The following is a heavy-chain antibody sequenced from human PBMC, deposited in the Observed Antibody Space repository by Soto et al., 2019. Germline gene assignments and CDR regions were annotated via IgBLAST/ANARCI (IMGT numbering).Heavy chain of an antibody. J-gene: IGHJ6*02. CDR1: GFTFSSYG. CDR3: AKDLALEYYYYYGMDV. D-gene: IGHD3-3*01. V-gene: IGHV3-30*18. CDR2: ISYDGSSK. Sequence: GGSLRLSCAATGFTFSSYGMHWVRQAPGKGLEWVAVISYDGSSKYYADSVKGRFTISRDNSKNTLYLQMNSLRAEDTAVYYCAKDLALEYYYYYGMDVRGQGTTVTVSS.